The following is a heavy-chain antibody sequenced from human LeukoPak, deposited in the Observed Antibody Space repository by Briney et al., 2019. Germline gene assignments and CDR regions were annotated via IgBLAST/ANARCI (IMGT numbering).Heavy chain of an antibody. CDR3: ARNYDSSGYYYDWYYYGMDV. Sequence: ASVKVSCKASGYTFTSYGISWVRQAPGQGLEWMGWISAYNGNTNYAQKLQGRVTMTTDTSTSTAYMGLRSLRSDDTAVYYCARNYDSSGYYYDWYYYGMDVWGQGTTVTVSS. CDR1: GYTFTSYG. D-gene: IGHD3-22*01. CDR2: ISAYNGNT. V-gene: IGHV1-18*01. J-gene: IGHJ6*02.